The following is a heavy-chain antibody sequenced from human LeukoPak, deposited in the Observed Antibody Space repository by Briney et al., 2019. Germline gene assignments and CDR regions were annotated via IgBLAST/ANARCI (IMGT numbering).Heavy chain of an antibody. Sequence: GGSLRLSCAASGFTFSSYWMSWVRQAPGKGLEWVANIKQDGSEKYYVDSVKGRFTISRDNAKNSLYLQMNSLGAEDTAVYYCARGGYATPYYYYYYMDVWGKGTTVTVSS. CDR2: IKQDGSEK. CDR1: GFTFSSYW. J-gene: IGHJ6*03. CDR3: ARGGYATPYYYYYYMDV. D-gene: IGHD5-12*01. V-gene: IGHV3-7*01.